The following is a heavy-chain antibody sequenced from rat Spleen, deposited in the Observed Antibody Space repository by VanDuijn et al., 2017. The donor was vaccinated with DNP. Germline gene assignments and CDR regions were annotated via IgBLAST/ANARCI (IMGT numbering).Heavy chain of an antibody. CDR1: GLSLTSNS. J-gene: IGHJ2*01. D-gene: IGHD2-2*01. Sequence: QVQLKESGPGLIQPSQTLSLTCTVSGLSLTSNSVSWVRQPPGKGLEWMGAIWSNGGTDYNSALKSRLSISRDTSKSQVFLKVNSLQTEDTATYYCARGIPDFDYWGQGVMVTVSS. V-gene: IGHV2-47*01. CDR3: ARGIPDFDY. CDR2: IWSNGGT.